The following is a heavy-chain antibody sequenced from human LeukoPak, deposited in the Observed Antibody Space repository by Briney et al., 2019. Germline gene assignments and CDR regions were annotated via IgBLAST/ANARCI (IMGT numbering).Heavy chain of an antibody. CDR1: GGSISSSSYY. V-gene: IGHV4-39*02. CDR2: IYYSGST. J-gene: IGHJ4*02. CDR3: VRDNTPRAFDY. Sequence: SETLSLTCTVSGGSISSSSYYWGWIRQPPGKGLEWIGSIYYSGSTYYNPSLKSRVTISVDTSKNQFSLKLSSVTAADTAVYYCVRDNTPRAFDYWGQGTLVTVSS. D-gene: IGHD2-2*02.